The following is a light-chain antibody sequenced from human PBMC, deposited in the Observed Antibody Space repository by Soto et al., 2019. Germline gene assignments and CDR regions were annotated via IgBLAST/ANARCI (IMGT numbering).Light chain of an antibody. Sequence: EIVMTQSPATLSVSPGERATLSCRASQSVSSNLAWYQQKPGQAPRLLIYYASTRATGIPARFSGSGSGTEFTLTISSLQSEDFAVYYCQQYNNWWTFGQGTKVEIK. CDR3: QQYNNWWT. V-gene: IGKV3-15*01. CDR2: YAS. CDR1: QSVSSN. J-gene: IGKJ1*01.